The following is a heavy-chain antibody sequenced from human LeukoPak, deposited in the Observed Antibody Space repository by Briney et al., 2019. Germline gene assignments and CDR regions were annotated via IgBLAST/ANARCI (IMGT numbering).Heavy chain of an antibody. CDR2: IYHSGST. V-gene: IGHV4-4*02. Sequence: SGTLSLTCAVSGGSISSSNWWSWVRQPPGKGLEWIGEIYHSGSTNCNPSLKGRVTISVDTSKNQFSLKMSSVTAADTAVYYCSSSGGHSGESFDYWGQGTLVTVSS. D-gene: IGHD4-23*01. J-gene: IGHJ4*02. CDR3: SSSGGHSGESFDY. CDR1: GGSISSSNW.